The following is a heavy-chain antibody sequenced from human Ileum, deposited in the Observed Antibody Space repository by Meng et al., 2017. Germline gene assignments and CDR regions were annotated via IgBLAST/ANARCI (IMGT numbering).Heavy chain of an antibody. CDR1: GYSISSGYY. V-gene: IGHV4-38-2*01. Sequence: GSLRLSCAVSGYSISSGYYWVWIRQPPGKGLEWIVSIYHSGSTYYNPSLKSRVTVSVDTSKNQFSLKLSSVTAADTAVYYCARAAVTGTPGLWNWGQGTLVTVSS. CDR2: IYHSGST. D-gene: IGHD6-19*01. J-gene: IGHJ4*02. CDR3: ARAAVTGTPGLWN.